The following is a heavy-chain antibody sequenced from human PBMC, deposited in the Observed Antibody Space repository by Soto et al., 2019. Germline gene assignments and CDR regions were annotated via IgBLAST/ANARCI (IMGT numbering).Heavy chain of an antibody. CDR2: ISPLFSTT. V-gene: IGHV1-69*01. D-gene: IGHD2-15*01. J-gene: IGHJ4*02. CDR1: GDLFNNYA. CDR3: AASSSIVAASYFQF. Sequence: QVQLVQSGAEVKEPGSSVKVSCKATGDLFNNYAFNWVRQAPGQGLEWMGRISPLFSTTNYAQKFQGRVTIGADELTNIVYLEVTNLETEEPAMYYCAASSSIVAASYFQFWGQGTLVTVSP.